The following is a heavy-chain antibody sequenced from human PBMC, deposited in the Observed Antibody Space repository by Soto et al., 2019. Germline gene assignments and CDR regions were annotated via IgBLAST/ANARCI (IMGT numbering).Heavy chain of an antibody. V-gene: IGHV1-69*12. J-gene: IGHJ5*02. CDR2: IIPIFGTA. CDR1: GGTFSSYA. Sequence: QVQLVQSGAEVKKPGSSVKVSCKASGGTFSSYAISWVRQAPGQGLEWMGGIIPIFGTANYAQKFQGRVTXXAXEXXSTAYMELSSLRSEDTAVYYCALLTRGSSDDWFDPWGQGTLVTVSS. CDR3: ALLTRGSSDDWFDP. D-gene: IGHD1-26*01.